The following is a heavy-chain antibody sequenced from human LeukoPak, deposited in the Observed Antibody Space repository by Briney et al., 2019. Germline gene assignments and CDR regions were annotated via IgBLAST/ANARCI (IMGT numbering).Heavy chain of an antibody. Sequence: GGSLRLSCAASGFTLSSYEMNWVRQAPGKGLEWVSYISSSGSTIYYADSVKGRFTISRDNAKNSLYLQMNSLRAEDTAVYYCARLRRSWFDPWGQGTLVTVSS. CDR1: GFTLSSYE. J-gene: IGHJ5*02. CDR3: ARLRRSWFDP. V-gene: IGHV3-48*03. CDR2: ISSSGSTI.